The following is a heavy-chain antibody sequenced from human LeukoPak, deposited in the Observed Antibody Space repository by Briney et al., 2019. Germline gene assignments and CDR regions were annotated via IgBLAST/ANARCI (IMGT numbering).Heavy chain of an antibody. CDR3: ACQQLVPEYYFDY. J-gene: IGHJ4*02. V-gene: IGHV4-59*08. CDR1: GGSISSYY. CDR2: IYYSGST. Sequence: PSETLSLTCTVSGGSISSYYWSWIRQPPGKGLEWIGYIYYSGSTNYNPSLKSRVTISVDTSKNQFSLKLSSVTAADTAVYYCACQQLVPEYYFDYWGQGTLVTVSS. D-gene: IGHD6-13*01.